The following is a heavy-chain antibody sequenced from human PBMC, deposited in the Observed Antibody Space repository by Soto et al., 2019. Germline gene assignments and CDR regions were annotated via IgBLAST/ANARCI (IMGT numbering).Heavy chain of an antibody. CDR3: ARRIPFGYGMDV. CDR1: GFTFGSYG. Sequence: PGGSLRLSCAASGFTFGSYGMHWVRQAPGKGLEWVAVIWYDGSNKYYADSVKGRFTISRDNSKNTLYLQMNGLRAEDTAVYYCARRIPFGYGMDVWGQGTTVTVSS. V-gene: IGHV3-33*01. J-gene: IGHJ6*02. CDR2: IWYDGSNK. D-gene: IGHD2-21*01.